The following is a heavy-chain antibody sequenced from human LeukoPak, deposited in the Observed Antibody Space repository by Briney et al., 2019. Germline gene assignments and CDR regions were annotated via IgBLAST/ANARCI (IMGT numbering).Heavy chain of an antibody. CDR1: GYTLTELS. CDR3: APEGLRTFDAFDI. J-gene: IGHJ3*02. V-gene: IGHV1-24*01. Sequence: ASVKVSCKVSGYTLTELSIHWVRQAPGKGLGWMGGFDPEDGETIYAQKFQGRVTMTEDTSTDTAYMELSSLRSEHTAVYYCAPEGLRTFDAFDIWGQGTMVTVSS. CDR2: FDPEDGET. D-gene: IGHD2/OR15-2a*01.